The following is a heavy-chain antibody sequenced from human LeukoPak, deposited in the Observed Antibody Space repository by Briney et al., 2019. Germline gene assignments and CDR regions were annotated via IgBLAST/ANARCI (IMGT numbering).Heavy chain of an antibody. CDR2: IKSKAHGGTT. D-gene: IGHD1-1*01. V-gene: IGHV3-15*01. J-gene: IGHJ4*02. Sequence: PGGSLRLSCAASGFTFSNAWMHWVRQAPGKGLEWVGRIKSKAHGGTTDYAAPVKGRFTISRDDSKNTLYLQMNSQKTEDTAVYYCWDTNWNGDWDYWGQGTLVTVSS. CDR1: GFTFSNAW. CDR3: WDTNWNGDWDY.